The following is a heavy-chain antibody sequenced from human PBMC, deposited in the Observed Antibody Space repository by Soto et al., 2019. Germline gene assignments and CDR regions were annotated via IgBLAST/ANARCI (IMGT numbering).Heavy chain of an antibody. J-gene: IGHJ6*02. CDR3: ASGGGYSYGPANYGMDV. V-gene: IGHV3-33*01. CDR2: IWYDGSNK. CDR1: GFTFSSYG. Sequence: PGGSLRLSCAASGFTFSSYGMHWVRQAPGKGLEWVAVIWYDGSNKYYADSVKGRFTISRDNSKNTLYLQMNSLRAEDTAVYYCASGGGYSYGPANYGMDVWGQGTTVTVSS. D-gene: IGHD5-18*01.